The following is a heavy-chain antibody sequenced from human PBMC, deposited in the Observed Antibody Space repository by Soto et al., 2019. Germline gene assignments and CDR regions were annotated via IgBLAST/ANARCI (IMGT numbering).Heavy chain of an antibody. CDR2: IRPDGSET. D-gene: IGHD4-17*01. Sequence: EVQLVQSGGGLVQPGGSLRLSCVGSGFTLTDFYMNWVRQAPGKGLEWVDNIRPDGSETNYVESVKGRFTTSRDNAKNSLFLQMNSLGADDTAVYYCASWGGRDYNYWGQGILVTVSS. V-gene: IGHV3-7*03. CDR3: ASWGGRDYNY. J-gene: IGHJ4*02. CDR1: GFTLTDFY.